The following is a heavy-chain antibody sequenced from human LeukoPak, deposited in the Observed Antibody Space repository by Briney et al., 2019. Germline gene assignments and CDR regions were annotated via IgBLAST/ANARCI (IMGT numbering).Heavy chain of an antibody. CDR3: ATYCSGGSCYFTFDY. D-gene: IGHD2-15*01. Sequence: PSETLSLTCTVSGGSISSSSYYWGWIRQPPGKGLEWVGSIYYSGSTYYNPSLKSRVTISVDTSKNQFSLKLSSVTAADTAVYYCATYCSGGSCYFTFDYWGQGTLVTVSS. CDR2: IYYSGST. J-gene: IGHJ4*02. V-gene: IGHV4-39*01. CDR1: GGSISSSSYY.